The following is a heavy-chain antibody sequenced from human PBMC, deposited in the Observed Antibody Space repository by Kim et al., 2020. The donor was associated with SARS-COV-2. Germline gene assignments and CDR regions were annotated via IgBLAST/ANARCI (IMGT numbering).Heavy chain of an antibody. D-gene: IGHD3-16*02. CDR3: AREGVNPLDAFDI. CDR1: GFTFSRYD. J-gene: IGHJ3*02. CDR2: IGAAGAT. Sequence: GGSLRLSCAASGFTFSRYDMHWVRQVTGKGLEWISVIGAAGATYYPDSVKGRFTISRDNAKNSLYLQMNSLRAGDTAVYYCAREGVNPLDAFDIWGQGTMVTVS. V-gene: IGHV3-13*04.